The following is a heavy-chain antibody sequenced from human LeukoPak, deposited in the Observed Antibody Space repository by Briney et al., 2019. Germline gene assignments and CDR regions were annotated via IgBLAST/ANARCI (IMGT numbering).Heavy chain of an antibody. D-gene: IGHD5-18*01. Sequence: PSETLSLTCAVXGGSFSGYYWSWIRQPPGKGLEWIGEINHSGSTNYNPSLKSRVTISVDTSKNQFSLKLSSVTAADTAVYYCARATGYSYGFRTIDFDYWGQGTLVTVSS. CDR1: GGSFSGYY. J-gene: IGHJ4*02. CDR3: ARATGYSYGFRTIDFDY. CDR2: INHSGST. V-gene: IGHV4-34*01.